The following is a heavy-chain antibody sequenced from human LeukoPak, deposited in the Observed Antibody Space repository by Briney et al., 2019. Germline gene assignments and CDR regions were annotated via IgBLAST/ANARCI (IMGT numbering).Heavy chain of an antibody. D-gene: IGHD6-13*01. V-gene: IGHV1-8*03. CDR2: MNPNSGNT. J-gene: IGHJ5*02. Sequence: GASVKVSCKASGYTFTSYDINWVRQATGQGLEWMGWMNPNSGNTGYAQKFQGRVTITRNTSISTAYMELSSLRSEDTAVYYCARGVPGASSSWNMNPTWFDPWGQGTLVTVSS. CDR3: ARGVPGASSSWNMNPTWFDP. CDR1: GYTFTSYD.